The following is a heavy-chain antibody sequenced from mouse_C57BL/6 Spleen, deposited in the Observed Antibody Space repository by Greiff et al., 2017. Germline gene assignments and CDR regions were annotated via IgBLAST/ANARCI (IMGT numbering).Heavy chain of an antibody. Sequence: EVKVVESGGGLVKPGGSLKLSCAASGFTFSDYGMHWVRQAPEKGLEWVAYISSGSSTIYYADTVKGRFTISRDNAKNTLFLQMTSLRSEDTAMYYCARPKDYYAMDYWGQGTSVTVSS. CDR1: GFTFSDYG. CDR3: ARPKDYYAMDY. V-gene: IGHV5-17*01. J-gene: IGHJ4*01. CDR2: ISSGSSTI.